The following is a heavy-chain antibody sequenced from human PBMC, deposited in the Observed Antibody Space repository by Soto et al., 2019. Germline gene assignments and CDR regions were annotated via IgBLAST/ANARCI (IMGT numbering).Heavy chain of an antibody. J-gene: IGHJ4*02. V-gene: IGHV1-69*01. CDR2: FIPVYRTL. D-gene: IGHD3-3*01. CDR1: GGSFGNSA. CDR3: STGVIWIGYFTVDS. Sequence: QVQLVQSGAEVKKPGSSVKVSCKASGGSFGNSAINWVRQTPGQGLEWLGGFIPVYRTLNYAQKFKGRVTITADESTCTAFMTLSSLASDDTAVYYCSTGVIWIGYFTVDSWGQGTRVTVSS.